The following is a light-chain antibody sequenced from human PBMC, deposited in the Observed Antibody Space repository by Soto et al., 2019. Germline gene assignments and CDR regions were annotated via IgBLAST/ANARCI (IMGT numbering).Light chain of an antibody. CDR1: QSVSSY. J-gene: IGKJ5*01. V-gene: IGKV3-11*01. Sequence: IVLTQSPATLSLSPGERATLSCRASQSVSSYLAWYQHKPGQAPRLLIYDAANRATGIPARFNGSGSSTDFTITISSLEPEDFALYYCQQRSNWPSFGQGTRLEIK. CDR2: DAA. CDR3: QQRSNWPS.